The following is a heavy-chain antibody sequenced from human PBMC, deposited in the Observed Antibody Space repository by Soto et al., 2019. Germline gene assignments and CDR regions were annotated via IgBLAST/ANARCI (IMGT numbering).Heavy chain of an antibody. CDR1: RYGFTTYG. J-gene: IGHJ4*02. V-gene: IGHV1-18*01. D-gene: IGHD1-1*01. Sequence: QIHLVQSGAEEKKPGASVKVSCKGSRYGFTTYGITWVRQAPGQGLEWMAWISAHNGNTNYAQKLQGRATVTRDTSTSTAYMELRSLRSDDTAVYYCARGRYGDYWGQGALVTVSS. CDR3: ARGRYGDY. CDR2: ISAHNGNT.